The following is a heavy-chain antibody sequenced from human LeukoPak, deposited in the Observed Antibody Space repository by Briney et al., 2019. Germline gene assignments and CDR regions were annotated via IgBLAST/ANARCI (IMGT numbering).Heavy chain of an antibody. CDR1: GFTFSSHS. V-gene: IGHV3-21*01. Sequence: GGSLRLSCEASGFTFSSHSMNWVRQAPGKGLEWVSSISDGSTYIHYADSVKGRFTISRDDAKNSLFLHMDSLRAEDAAAYYCARQTFDNIGQSYGMGHDYSGPGTLVTVSS. J-gene: IGHJ4*02. D-gene: IGHD2/OR15-2a*01. CDR3: ARQTFDNIGQSYGMGHDY. CDR2: ISDGSTYI.